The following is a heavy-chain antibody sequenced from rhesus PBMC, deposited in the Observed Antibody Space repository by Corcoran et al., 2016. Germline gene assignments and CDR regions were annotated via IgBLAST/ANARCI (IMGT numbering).Heavy chain of an antibody. CDR2: ISGSVCST. D-gene: IGHD4-23*01. CDR1: GGSFSGYY. V-gene: IGHV4-165*01. Sequence: QVQLQESGPGLVKPSETLSLTCAVSGGSFSGYYWGWIRQPPGKGLEGIGYISGSVCSTYYNPSLKSRVTISTDTSKNQFSLKLRSVTAADTAVYYCARKTITTYFDYWGQGVLVPVSS. CDR3: ARKTITTYFDY. J-gene: IGHJ4*01.